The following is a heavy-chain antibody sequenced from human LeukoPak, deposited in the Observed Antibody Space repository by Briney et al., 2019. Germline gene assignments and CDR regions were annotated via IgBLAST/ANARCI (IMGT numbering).Heavy chain of an antibody. CDR1: GFTFSNYG. Sequence: GGSLRLSCAASGFTFSNYGMHWVRQAPGKGLEWVAVISYDESDKYYADSVKGRFTISRDNSRNTLYLQMNSLRPEDTAVYYCAKGVVAATNAAYYGMDVWGQGTTVTVSS. CDR3: AKGVVAATNAAYYGMDV. CDR2: ISYDESDK. D-gene: IGHD2-15*01. J-gene: IGHJ6*02. V-gene: IGHV3-30*18.